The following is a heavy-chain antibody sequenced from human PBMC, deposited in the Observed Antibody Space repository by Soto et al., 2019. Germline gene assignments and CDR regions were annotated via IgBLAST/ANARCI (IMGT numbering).Heavy chain of an antibody. CDR2: ISSTSIYM. CDR1: GFTFSTYN. D-gene: IGHD5-12*01. Sequence: EVQLVESGGGLVKPGGSLRLSCAASGFTFSTYNMNWVRQAPGKGLEWVSSISSTSIYMYYANSLKGRFTISRDNAKNSLYLQMISLRAEDTAVYYCARGWLRDPWMYWGQGTLVTVSS. V-gene: IGHV3-21*01. J-gene: IGHJ4*02. CDR3: ARGWLRDPWMY.